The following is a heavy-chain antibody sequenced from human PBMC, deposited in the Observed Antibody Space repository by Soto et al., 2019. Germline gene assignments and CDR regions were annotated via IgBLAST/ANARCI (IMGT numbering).Heavy chain of an antibody. CDR3: AKASSIRYFDGLLFGAFDP. CDR2: ISGSGGST. CDR1: GFTFSSYA. D-gene: IGHD3-9*01. J-gene: IGHJ5*02. V-gene: IGHV3-23*01. Sequence: EVQLLESVGGWVQPGGSLRLSCAASGFTFSSYAMSWVRQAPGKGLEWVSAISGSGGSTYYADSVKGRFTISRDNSKNTLYLQMNSLRAEDMAVYYCAKASSIRYFDGLLFGAFDPWGQGTLVTVSS.